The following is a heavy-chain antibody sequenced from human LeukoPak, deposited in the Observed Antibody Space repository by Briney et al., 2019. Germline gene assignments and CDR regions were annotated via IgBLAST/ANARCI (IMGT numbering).Heavy chain of an antibody. J-gene: IGHJ3*02. V-gene: IGHV3-15*01. Sequence: GGSLRLSCAASGLTFSNAWMSWVRQAPGKGLEWVGRIKSKTDGGTTDYAAPVKGRFTISRDDSKNTLYLQMNSLKTEDTAVYYCARLTYYYDSSGREDAFDIWGQGTMVTVSS. CDR3: ARLTYYYDSSGREDAFDI. D-gene: IGHD3-22*01. CDR2: IKSKTDGGTT. CDR1: GLTFSNAW.